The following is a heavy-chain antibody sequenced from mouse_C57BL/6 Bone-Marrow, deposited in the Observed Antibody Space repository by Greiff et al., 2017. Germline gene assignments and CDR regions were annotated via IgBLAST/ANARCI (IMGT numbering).Heavy chain of an antibody. CDR3: ARSETAQALDY. Sequence: LEESGAELARPGASVKMSCKASGYTFTSYTMHWVKQRPGQGLEWIGYINPSSGYTKYNQKFKDKATLTADKSSSTAYMQLSSLTSEDSAVYYCARSETAQALDYWGQGTTLTVSS. D-gene: IGHD3-2*02. CDR2: INPSSGYT. V-gene: IGHV1-4*01. CDR1: GYTFTSYT. J-gene: IGHJ2*01.